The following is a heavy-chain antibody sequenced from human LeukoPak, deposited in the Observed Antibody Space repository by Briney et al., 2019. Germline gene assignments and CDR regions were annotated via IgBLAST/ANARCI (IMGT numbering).Heavy chain of an antibody. D-gene: IGHD2-2*01. CDR1: GYTFTSYG. J-gene: IGHJ3*02. CDR3: ARRHRYCSSTSCSGAFDI. CDR2: MNPNSGNT. V-gene: IGHV1-8*03. Sequence: ASVKVSCKASGYTFTSYGINWVRQAPGQGLEWMGWMNPNSGNTGYAQKFQGRVTFTRNTSISTAYMELSSLRSEDTAVYYCARRHRYCSSTSCSGAFDIWGQGTMVTVSS.